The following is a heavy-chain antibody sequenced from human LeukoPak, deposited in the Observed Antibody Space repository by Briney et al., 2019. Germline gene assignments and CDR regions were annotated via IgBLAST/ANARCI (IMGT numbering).Heavy chain of an antibody. CDR3: ARAELELPFDY. J-gene: IGHJ4*02. D-gene: IGHD1-7*01. V-gene: IGHV3-30*01. CDR2: ISYDGSNK. Sequence: GGSLRLSCAVSGFTFGSYAMHWVRQAPGKGLEWVAVISYDGSNKYYADSVKGRFTISRDNSKNTLYLQMNSLRAEDTAVYYCARAELELPFDYWGQGTLVTVSS. CDR1: GFTFGSYA.